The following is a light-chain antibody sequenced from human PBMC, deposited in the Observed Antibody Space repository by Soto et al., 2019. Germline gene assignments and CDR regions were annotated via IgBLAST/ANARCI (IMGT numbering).Light chain of an antibody. V-gene: IGKV3-11*01. Sequence: EIVLTQSPATLSLSPGERATLSCRASQSVSSYLGRYQQKPGQAPRLLIYDASNRATGIPARFSGSGSGTDFTLTISSLEPEDFAVYYCQQRSSWPLTFGGGTKVDIK. CDR3: QQRSSWPLT. J-gene: IGKJ4*01. CDR1: QSVSSY. CDR2: DAS.